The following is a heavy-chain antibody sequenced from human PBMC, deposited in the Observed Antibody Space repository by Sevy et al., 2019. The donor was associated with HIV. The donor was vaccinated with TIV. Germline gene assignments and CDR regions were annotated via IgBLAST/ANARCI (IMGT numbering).Heavy chain of an antibody. CDR2: ICGRGGST. J-gene: IGHJ3*01. D-gene: IGHD3-10*01. CDR3: SGYYGSGSPRGNAFDF. Sequence: EGSLRLSCAASGFTFSSYAMSWVLQAPGKELEWVSAICGRGGSTYYADSVKGRFTISRDNSKNTLYLQMNSLRAEDTAVYYCSGYYGSGSPRGNAFDFWGQGTMVTVSS. CDR1: GFTFSSYA. V-gene: IGHV3-23*01.